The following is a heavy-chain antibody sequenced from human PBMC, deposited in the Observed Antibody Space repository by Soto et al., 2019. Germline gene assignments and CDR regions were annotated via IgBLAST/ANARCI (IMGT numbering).Heavy chain of an antibody. CDR2: ISGYNGNT. V-gene: IGHV1-18*01. D-gene: IGHD4-4*01. CDR3: AKADSNYAGRFSYYYMDV. Sequence: ASVKVSCKASGYTFRSYGISWVRQAPGQGLEWMGWISGYNGNTHYSQKFQGKVTMTTDTSTSTAYMELRNLRSDDTAVYYCAKADSNYAGRFSYYYMDVWGTGTMVTISS. J-gene: IGHJ6*03. CDR1: GYTFRSYG.